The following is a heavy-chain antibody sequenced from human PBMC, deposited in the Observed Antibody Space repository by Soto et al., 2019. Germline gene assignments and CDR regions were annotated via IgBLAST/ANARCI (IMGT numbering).Heavy chain of an antibody. D-gene: IGHD3-10*01. CDR2: ISNDGSNE. J-gene: IGHJ4*02. V-gene: IGHV3-30*18. CDR1: GFTFRWFG. Sequence: GGSLRLSCAGSGFTFRWFGMNWVRQAPGKGLESVARISNDGSNEYYVDSVKGRFTISRDNSKNTLYLQMDSLRAEDTAVYYCAKGEVRGIIPSYFDYWGLGTLVTVSS. CDR3: AKGEVRGIIPSYFDY.